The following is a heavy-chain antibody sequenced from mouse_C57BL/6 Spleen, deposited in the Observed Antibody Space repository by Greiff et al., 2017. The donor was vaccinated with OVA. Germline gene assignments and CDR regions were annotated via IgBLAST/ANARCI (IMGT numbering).Heavy chain of an antibody. V-gene: IGHV3-6*01. CDR1: GYSITSGYY. CDR3: ANDYDAWFAY. CDR2: ISYDGSN. D-gene: IGHD2-4*01. J-gene: IGHJ3*01. Sequence: EVKLQESGPGLVKPSQSLSLTCSVTGYSITSGYYWNWIRQFPGNKLEWMGYISYDGSNNYNPSLKNRISITRDTSKNQFFLKLNSVTTEDTATYYCANDYDAWFAYWGQGTLVTVSA.